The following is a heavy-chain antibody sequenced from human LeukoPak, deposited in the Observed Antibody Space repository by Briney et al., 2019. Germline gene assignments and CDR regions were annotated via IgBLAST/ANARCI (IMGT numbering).Heavy chain of an antibody. CDR3: ARPPATVVTPGAFDI. CDR1: GYSFTRYW. D-gene: IGHD4-23*01. J-gene: IGHJ3*02. Sequence: GESLKISCRGSGYSFTRYWIGWVRQVPGKGLEWMGIIYPGDSDTRYSPSFQGQVTISADKSINTAYLQWSSLKASDTAMYYCARPPATVVTPGAFDIWGQGTMVTVSS. V-gene: IGHV5-51*01. CDR2: IYPGDSDT.